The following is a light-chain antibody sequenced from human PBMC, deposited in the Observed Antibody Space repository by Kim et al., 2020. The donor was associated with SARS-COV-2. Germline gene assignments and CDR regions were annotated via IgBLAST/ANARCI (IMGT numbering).Light chain of an antibody. J-gene: IGLJ3*02. CDR2: EDN. CDR3: QSYDSSNQV. V-gene: IGLV6-57*03. Sequence: GTSVTSSWTRSRGSSASNYLHCYQQRPGSAPTTVIYEDNQRPSGVPDRFSGSIDSSSNSASLTISGLKTEDEADYYCQSYDSSNQVFGGGTKLTVL. CDR1: RGSSASNY.